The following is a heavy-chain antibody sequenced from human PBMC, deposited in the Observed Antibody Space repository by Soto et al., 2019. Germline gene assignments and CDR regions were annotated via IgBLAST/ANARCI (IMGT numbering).Heavy chain of an antibody. V-gene: IGHV4-61*01. CDR3: ASAYQIGAQKNRFDP. CDR1: GGSVSSGSYY. Sequence: SETLSLTCTVSGGSVSSGSYYWSWIRQAPGKGLEWIGYIYYSGSTNYNPSLKSRVTISVDTSKNQFSLKLSSVTAADTAVYYCASAYQIGAQKNRFDPWGQGTLVTVSS. J-gene: IGHJ5*02. D-gene: IGHD1-26*01. CDR2: IYYSGST.